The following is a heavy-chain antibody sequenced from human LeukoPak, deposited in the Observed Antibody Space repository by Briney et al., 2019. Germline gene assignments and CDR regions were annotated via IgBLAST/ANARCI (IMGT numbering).Heavy chain of an antibody. CDR2: IYYSGST. CDR3: ARSGYCSGGSCYPLFDY. J-gene: IGHJ4*02. D-gene: IGHD2-15*01. Sequence: SETLSLTCTVSGGSISSYYWSWIRQPAGKGLEWIGYIYYSGSTNYNPSLKSRVTISVDTSKNQFSLKLSSVTAADTAVYYCARSGYCSGGSCYPLFDYWGQGTLVTVSS. CDR1: GGSISSYY. V-gene: IGHV4-59*01.